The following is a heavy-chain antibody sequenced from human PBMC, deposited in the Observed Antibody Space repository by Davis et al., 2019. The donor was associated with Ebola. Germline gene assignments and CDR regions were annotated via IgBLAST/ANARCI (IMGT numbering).Heavy chain of an antibody. CDR2: INPHNNNT. CDR3: ARAQFPTTSDH. J-gene: IGHJ4*02. V-gene: IGHV1-18*04. CDR1: AYTFTSYG. Sequence: ASAQVSCKASAYTFTSYGISWVRQAPGQGLEWMGWINPHNNNTNYAQNVQGRVTMTTDTSTSTAYMEVGSLRSDDTAVYYCARAQFPTTSDHWGQGTLVTVSS. D-gene: IGHD1-1*01.